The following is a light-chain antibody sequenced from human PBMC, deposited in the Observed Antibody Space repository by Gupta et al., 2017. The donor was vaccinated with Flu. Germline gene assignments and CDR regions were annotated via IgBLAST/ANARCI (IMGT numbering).Light chain of an antibody. CDR1: QQIRNT. V-gene: IGKV1-27*01. J-gene: IGKJ1*01. CDR2: AAS. CDR3: QEYNSAPHT. Sequence: LSASVGDRVSVTCRASQQIRNTVVWSKQKPGKVPKILISAASTVKLGIPSRLSGSGFGTDFTLSITSMQPEDVATYYCQEYNSAPHTFGQGTRVEIK.